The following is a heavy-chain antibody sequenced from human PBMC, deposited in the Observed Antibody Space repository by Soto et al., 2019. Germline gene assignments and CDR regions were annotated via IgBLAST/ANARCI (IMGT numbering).Heavy chain of an antibody. CDR1: GFTFSSYA. D-gene: IGHD6-13*01. J-gene: IGHJ3*02. CDR3: ARDSAAAGNGVGAFDI. Sequence: EVQLVESGGGLVQPGGSLRLSCAASGFTFSSYAMHWVRQAPGKGLEYVSAISSNGGSTYYANSVKGRFTTSRDNSKNTLYLQMGSLRAEDMAVYYCARDSAAAGNGVGAFDIWGQGTMVTVSS. CDR2: ISSNGGST. V-gene: IGHV3-64*01.